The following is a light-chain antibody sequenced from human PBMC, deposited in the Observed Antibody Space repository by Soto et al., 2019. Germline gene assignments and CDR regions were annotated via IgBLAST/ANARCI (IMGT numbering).Light chain of an antibody. CDR2: DVS. CDR3: CSYAGSYTDV. J-gene: IGLJ1*01. CDR1: SSDVGGYNY. V-gene: IGLV2-11*01. Sequence: QSALTQPRSVSGSPGQSVTISCTGTSSDVGGYNYVSWYQQHPGKAPKLMIYDVSKRPSGVPDRFSGSKSGNTASLTISGLQAEDEADYYCCSYAGSYTDVFGTGTKLPVL.